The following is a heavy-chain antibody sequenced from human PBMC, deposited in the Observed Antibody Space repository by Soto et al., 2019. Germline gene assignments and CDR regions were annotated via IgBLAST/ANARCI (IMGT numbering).Heavy chain of an antibody. V-gene: IGHV3-30*03. CDR1: GFTFSTYG. CDR2: ISSDGSKI. Sequence: PGGSLRLSCAASGFTFSTYGMHWVRQAPCKGLEWVAVISSDGSKIYYADSGKGRFTISRDNSKNTLYLQMNSLRAEDTAVYYCAMAGYCTNGVCHSFYYFGMDVWGQGTTVTVSS. D-gene: IGHD2-8*01. CDR3: AMAGYCTNGVCHSFYYFGMDV. J-gene: IGHJ6*01.